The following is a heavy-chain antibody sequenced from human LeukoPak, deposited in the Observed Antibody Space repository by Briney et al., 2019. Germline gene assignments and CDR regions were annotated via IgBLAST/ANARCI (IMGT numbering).Heavy chain of an antibody. CDR2: ISYDGSNK. CDR3: ASQYDSSGYTPDY. CDR1: GFTFRSYG. D-gene: IGHD3-22*01. V-gene: IGHV3-30*03. J-gene: IGHJ4*02. Sequence: GGSLRLSCAASGFTFRSYGMRWVRQAPGKGLEGVAIISYDGSNKYYADSVKGRFTISRDNSKNTLFLQMNSLRAEDTAVYYCASQYDSSGYTPDYWGQGTLVTVS.